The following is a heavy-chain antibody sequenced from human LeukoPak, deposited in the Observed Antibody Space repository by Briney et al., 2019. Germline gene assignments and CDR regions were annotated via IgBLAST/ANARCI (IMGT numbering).Heavy chain of an antibody. CDR2: ISASGSSR. CDR1: GFTFSSYE. Sequence: GGSLRLPCAASGFTFSSYEMNWVCQAPGKGLEWVSYISASGSSRYYADSVKGRFTISRDNARNSLYLQMDSLRGEDTAVYYCATVGRAARPGYWGQGTLITVSS. V-gene: IGHV3-48*03. J-gene: IGHJ4*02. D-gene: IGHD6-6*01. CDR3: ATVGRAARPGY.